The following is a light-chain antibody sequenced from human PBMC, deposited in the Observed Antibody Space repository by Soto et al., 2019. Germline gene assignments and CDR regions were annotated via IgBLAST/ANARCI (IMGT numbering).Light chain of an antibody. V-gene: IGKV3-15*01. CDR2: GAS. J-gene: IGKJ4*01. Sequence: EIVITQSPATLSVSPGERVTFSCRASQNVYTNLAWYQHKPGQAPRLLISGASTGATGIPARFSGSGSGTEFTLTISSLQPEDFATYYCQQLNSYPLTCGGGTKGDIK. CDR1: QNVYTN. CDR3: QQLNSYPLT.